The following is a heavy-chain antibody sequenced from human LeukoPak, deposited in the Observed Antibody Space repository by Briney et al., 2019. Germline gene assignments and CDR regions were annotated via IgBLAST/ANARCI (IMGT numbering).Heavy chain of an antibody. J-gene: IGHJ4*02. D-gene: IGHD5-18*01. V-gene: IGHV1-24*01. CDR2: FDVIDAKT. CDR3: AAGRPYSLLDY. Sequence: ASVKVSCTVSGSSLTELSHYWVRQAPGKGLEWMGGFDVIDAKTFYAQKLQGRVTMTEDSSTDTAYMELSSLRSDDTAFYYCAAGRPYSLLDYWGQGTLLTVSS. CDR1: GSSLTELS.